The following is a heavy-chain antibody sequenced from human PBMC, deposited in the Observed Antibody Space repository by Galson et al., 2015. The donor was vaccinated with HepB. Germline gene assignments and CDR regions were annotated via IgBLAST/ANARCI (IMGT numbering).Heavy chain of an antibody. J-gene: IGHJ3*02. CDR1: GGSISGSNYY. D-gene: IGHD3-10*01. V-gene: IGHV4-31*03. CDR3: ARAPYYGSGTYGAFAI. Sequence: TLSLTCTVSGGSISGSNYYWTWIRQHPGKGLECIGYIYYSGSTYYSPSLKSRVTISVDTSKNQFSLKLSSVTAADTAMYYCARAPYYGSGTYGAFAIWGQGTTVTVSS. CDR2: IYYSGST.